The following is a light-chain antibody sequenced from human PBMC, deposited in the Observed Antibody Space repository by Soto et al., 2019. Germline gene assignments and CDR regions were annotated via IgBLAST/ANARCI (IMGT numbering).Light chain of an antibody. J-gene: IGLJ1*01. V-gene: IGLV1-44*01. CDR3: AAWDDSLSADV. CDR2: SNN. CDR1: SSNVESNS. Sequence: QSVLTQPPSASGAPGQRVVISCSGGSSNVESNSVNWYQHLPGSAPKLLIFSNNQRPSGVPDRLSGSKSGTSASLAIAGLQSDDEADYYCAAWDDSLSADVFGSGTKVTVL.